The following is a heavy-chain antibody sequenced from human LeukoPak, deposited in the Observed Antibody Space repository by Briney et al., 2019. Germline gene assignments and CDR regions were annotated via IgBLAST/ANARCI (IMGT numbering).Heavy chain of an antibody. V-gene: IGHV1-18*01. J-gene: IGHJ6*03. CDR1: GYTFTSYG. D-gene: IGHD3-10*01. Sequence: WASVKVSCKASGYTFTSYGISWVRQAPGQGLEWMGWISAYNGNTNYAQKLQGRVTMTTDTSTGTAYMELRSLRSDDTAVYYCARVPITMVPLRGYYYYMDVWGKGTTVTVSS. CDR3: ARVPITMVPLRGYYYYMDV. CDR2: ISAYNGNT.